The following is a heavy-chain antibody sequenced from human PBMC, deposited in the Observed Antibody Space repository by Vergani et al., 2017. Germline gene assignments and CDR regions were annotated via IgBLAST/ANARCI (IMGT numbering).Heavy chain of an antibody. CDR3: TTAPQYYYDSSSYSRPFDY. V-gene: IGHV3-15*01. CDR1: GFTFSSYA. Sequence: EVQLLESGGGLVQPGGSLRLSCAASGFTFSSYAMSWVRQAPGKGLEWVGRIKSKTDGGTTDYAAPVKGRFTNERDDSKNTLYLQMNSLKTEDTSVYYCTTAPQYYYDSSSYSRPFDYWGQGTLVTVSS. D-gene: IGHD3-22*01. CDR2: IKSKTDGGTT. J-gene: IGHJ4*02.